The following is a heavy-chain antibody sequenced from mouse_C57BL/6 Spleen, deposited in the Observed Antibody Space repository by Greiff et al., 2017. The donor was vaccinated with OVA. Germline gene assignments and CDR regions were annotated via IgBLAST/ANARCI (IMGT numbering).Heavy chain of an antibody. Sequence: VQLQQPGAELVKPGASVKLSCKASGYTFTSYWMQWVKQRPGQGLEWIGEIDPSDSYTNYNQKFKGKATLTVDTSSSTAYMQLSSLTSEDSAVYYCAVYGNYVYFDYWGQGTTLTVSS. CDR1: GYTFTSYW. CDR3: AVYGNYVYFDY. J-gene: IGHJ2*01. V-gene: IGHV1-50*01. CDR2: IDPSDSYT. D-gene: IGHD2-1*01.